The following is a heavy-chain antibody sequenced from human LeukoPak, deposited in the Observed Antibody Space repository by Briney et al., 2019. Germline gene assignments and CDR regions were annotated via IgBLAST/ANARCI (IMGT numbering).Heavy chain of an antibody. CDR2: ISYDGSNK. J-gene: IGHJ3*02. CDR1: GFTFSSYG. Sequence: GGSLRLSCAASGFTFSSYGMHWVRQAPGKGLEWVAVISYDGSNKYYADSVKGRFTISRDNSKDTLYLQMNSLRAEDTAVYYCAKDWDYGDYFGAFDIWGQGTMVTVSS. CDR3: AKDWDYGDYFGAFDI. V-gene: IGHV3-30*18. D-gene: IGHD4-17*01.